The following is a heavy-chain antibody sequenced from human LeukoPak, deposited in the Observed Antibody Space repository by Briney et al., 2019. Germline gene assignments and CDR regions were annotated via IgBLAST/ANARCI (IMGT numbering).Heavy chain of an antibody. CDR3: ARAKRTVTTLSGNWFDP. Sequence: GASVKVSCKASGYTFTSYGISWVRQAPGQGLERMGWISAYNGNTNYAQKLQGRVTMTTDTSTSTAYMELRSLRSDDTAVYYCARAKRTVTTLSGNWFDPWGQGTLVTVSS. CDR2: ISAYNGNT. D-gene: IGHD4-17*01. V-gene: IGHV1-18*01. CDR1: GYTFTSYG. J-gene: IGHJ5*02.